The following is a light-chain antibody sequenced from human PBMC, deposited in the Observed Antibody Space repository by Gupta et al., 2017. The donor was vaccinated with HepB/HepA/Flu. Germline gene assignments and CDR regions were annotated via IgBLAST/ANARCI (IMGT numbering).Light chain of an antibody. Sequence: QSALTQPPSVSGSPGQSITVSCTGSSGDIGRYNYVSWYQQYPGKAPKLILSEVSNRPSGVSDRFSGSKSGNTASLTISGLQAEDEADYYCCSHAATNFFGSGTHVTGL. J-gene: IGLJ1*01. CDR1: SGDIGRYNY. CDR2: EVS. CDR3: CSHAATNF. V-gene: IGLV2-14*01.